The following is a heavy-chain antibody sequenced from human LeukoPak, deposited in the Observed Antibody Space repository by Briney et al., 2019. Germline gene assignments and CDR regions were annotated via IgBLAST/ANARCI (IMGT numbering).Heavy chain of an antibody. CDR3: GGDDFWSDYELGPVY. CDR2: IYHSGSA. D-gene: IGHD3-3*01. J-gene: IGHJ4*02. CDR1: GGSINSYY. V-gene: IGHV4-59*03. Sequence: SETLSLTCIVSGGSINSYYWSWIRQSPGKGLEWIGYIYHSGSADNNPSLKSRVSISLDTSRNQFSLRLTSVTAADTAVYYCGGDDFWSDYELGPVYWGQGTLVTVSS.